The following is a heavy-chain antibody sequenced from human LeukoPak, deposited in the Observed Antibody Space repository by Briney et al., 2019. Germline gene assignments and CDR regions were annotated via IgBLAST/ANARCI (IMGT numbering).Heavy chain of an antibody. D-gene: IGHD5-18*01. V-gene: IGHV3-48*01. CDR1: GFIFSNYN. J-gene: IGHJ4*02. Sequence: GGSLRLSCAASGFIFSNYNMNWVRQTPGKGLEWLSYISSSSGTIYYADSVKGRFTISGDNAKNSLYLQMNSLRADDTAVYYCARALGYSYGYAVDYWGQGTLVTVSS. CDR2: ISSSSGTI. CDR3: ARALGYSYGYAVDY.